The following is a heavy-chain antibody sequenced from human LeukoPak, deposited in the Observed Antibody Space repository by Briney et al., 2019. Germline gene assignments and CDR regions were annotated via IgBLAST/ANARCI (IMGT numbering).Heavy chain of an antibody. CDR2: IYYSGST. J-gene: IGHJ4*02. CDR3: ARIIYSPLSAAAGIFDY. D-gene: IGHD6-13*01. Sequence: SETLSLTCTVSGGSISSYYWSWIRQPPGKGLEWIGYIYYSGSTNYNPSLKSRVTISVDTSKNQFSLELSSVTAADTAVYYCARIIYSPLSAAAGIFDYWGQGTLVTVSS. CDR1: GGSISSYY. V-gene: IGHV4-59*01.